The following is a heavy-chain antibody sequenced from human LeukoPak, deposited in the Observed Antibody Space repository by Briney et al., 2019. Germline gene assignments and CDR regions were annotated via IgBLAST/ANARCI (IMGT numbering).Heavy chain of an antibody. CDR1: GGSISNYY. J-gene: IGHJ4*02. Sequence: PSETLSLTCTVSGGSISNYYWSWTRQPPGKGLEWIGYIYYSGSTNYNPSLKSRVTISVDTSKNQFSLKLSSVTAADTAVYYCARGLRGYSYGYWGQGTLVTVSS. CDR3: ARGLRGYSYGY. V-gene: IGHV4-59*01. D-gene: IGHD5-18*01. CDR2: IYYSGST.